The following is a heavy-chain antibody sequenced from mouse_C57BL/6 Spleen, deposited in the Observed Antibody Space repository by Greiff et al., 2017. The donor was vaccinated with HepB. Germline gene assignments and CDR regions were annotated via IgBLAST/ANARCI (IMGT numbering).Heavy chain of an antibody. CDR1: GYTFTSYW. D-gene: IGHD1-1*01. V-gene: IGHV1-52*01. CDR3: ARGALYYYGIDV. J-gene: IGHJ1*03. Sequence: QVQLQQPGAELVRPGSSVKLSCKASGYTFTSYWMHWVKQRPIQGLEWIGNIDPSDSETHYNQKFKDKATLTVDKSSSKAYMQLSSLTSEDSAVYYCARGALYYYGIDVWGTGTTVTVSS. CDR2: IDPSDSET.